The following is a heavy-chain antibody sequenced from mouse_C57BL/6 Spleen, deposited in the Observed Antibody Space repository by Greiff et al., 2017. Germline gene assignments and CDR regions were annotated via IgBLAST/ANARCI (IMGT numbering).Heavy chain of an antibody. V-gene: IGHV1-55*01. Sequence: VQLQQSGAELVKPGASVKMSCKASGYTFTSYWITWVKQRPGQGLEWIGDIYPGSGSTNYNEKFKSKATLTVDTSSSTAYMQLSSLTSEDSAVYYCARFGTAQSVWFAYWGQGTLVTVSA. CDR3: ARFGTAQSVWFAY. CDR2: IYPGSGST. CDR1: GYTFTSYW. D-gene: IGHD3-2*02. J-gene: IGHJ3*01.